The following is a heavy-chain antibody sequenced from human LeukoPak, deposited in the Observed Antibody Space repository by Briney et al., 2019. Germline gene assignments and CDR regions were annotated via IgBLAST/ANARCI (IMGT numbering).Heavy chain of an antibody. Sequence: PSETLSLTCTVSGGAISSEHWSWIRQPAGKGLEWIGRIYTIGSTNYNPSLKSRVTMSVDTSKNQFSLKLSSVTAADTAVYYCARDLANSSGFDYWGQGTLVTVSS. V-gene: IGHV4-4*07. J-gene: IGHJ4*02. CDR2: IYTIGST. CDR3: ARDLANSSGFDY. D-gene: IGHD6-19*01. CDR1: GGAISSEH.